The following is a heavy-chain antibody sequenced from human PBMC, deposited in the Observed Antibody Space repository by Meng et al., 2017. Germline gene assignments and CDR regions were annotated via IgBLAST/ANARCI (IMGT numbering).Heavy chain of an antibody. J-gene: IGHJ6*02. CDR1: GGSISSYY. CDR3: ARITLTGYYNYYGMDV. CDR2: IYYSGST. V-gene: IGHV4-59*01. Sequence: SETLSLTCTVSGGSISSYYWNWIRQPPGKGLEWIGYIYYSGSTNYNPSLKSRVTISVDTSKNQFSLKLSSVTAADTAVYYCARITLTGYYNYYGMDVWGQGTTVTVSS. D-gene: IGHD3-9*01.